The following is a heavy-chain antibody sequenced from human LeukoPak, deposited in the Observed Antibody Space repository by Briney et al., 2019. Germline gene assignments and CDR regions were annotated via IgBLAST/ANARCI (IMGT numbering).Heavy chain of an antibody. Sequence: GGSLRLSCAASGFTFSAYAMTWVRQAPGKGPEWVSVISGGGSGGTTYYADSVKGRFTISRDNPKNTLYLQMNSLRGEDTALYYCAKAITVTARVYYYYMDVWGKGTTVTVSS. CDR1: GFTFSAYA. V-gene: IGHV3-23*01. CDR2: ISGGGSGGTT. D-gene: IGHD4-17*01. CDR3: AKAITVTARVYYYYMDV. J-gene: IGHJ6*03.